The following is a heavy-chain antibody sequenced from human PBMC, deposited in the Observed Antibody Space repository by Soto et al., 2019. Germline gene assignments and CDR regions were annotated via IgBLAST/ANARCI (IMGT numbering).Heavy chain of an antibody. CDR3: VRGPSPRAPAGGTPYYYVMDF. J-gene: IGHJ6*04. Sequence: ASVKVSCKASGYDFTTYDINWVRQPSGQGLEWMGWMNPINGATGTARRFQGRVSLSRNTATGTAYLELTILRSDDTAVYYCVRGPSPRAPAGGTPYYYVMDFWVKGTTVTVYS. CDR1: GYDFTTYD. D-gene: IGHD6-13*01. V-gene: IGHV1-8*02. CDR2: MNPINGAT.